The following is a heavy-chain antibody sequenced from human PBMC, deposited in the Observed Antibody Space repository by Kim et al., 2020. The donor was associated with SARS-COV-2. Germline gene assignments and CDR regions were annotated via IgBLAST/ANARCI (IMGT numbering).Heavy chain of an antibody. CDR3: AGAGIVGAQDLDP. CDR2: ISSSSSYI. CDR1: GFTFSSYS. V-gene: IGHV3-21*01. D-gene: IGHD1-26*01. Sequence: GGSLRLSCAASGFTFSSYSMNWVRQAPGKGLEWVSSISSSSSYIYYADSVKGRFTISRDNAKNSLYLQMNSLRAEDTAVYYCAGAGIVGAQDLDPWGQGTLVTVSS. J-gene: IGHJ5*02.